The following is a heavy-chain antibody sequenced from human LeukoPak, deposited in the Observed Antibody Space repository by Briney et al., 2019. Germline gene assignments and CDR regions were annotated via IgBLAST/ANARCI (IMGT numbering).Heavy chain of an antibody. Sequence: PGGSLRLSCAASGFTLSSYAMSWVRQAPGKGLKWVSAISGSGGSTYYADSVKGRFTISRHNSKNTLYLQMNSLRAEDTAVYYCAKEELLWFGESYAPYYYYGMDVWGQGTTVTVSS. CDR1: GFTLSSYA. CDR3: AKEELLWFGESYAPYYYYGMDV. V-gene: IGHV3-23*01. J-gene: IGHJ6*02. CDR2: ISGSGGST. D-gene: IGHD3-10*01.